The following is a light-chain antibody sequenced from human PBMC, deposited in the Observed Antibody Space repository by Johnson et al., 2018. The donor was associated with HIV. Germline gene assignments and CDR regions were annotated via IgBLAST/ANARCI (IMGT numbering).Light chain of an antibody. J-gene: IGLJ1*01. Sequence: QSVLTQPPSVSAAPGQKVTISCSGSSSNIEENSVSWYQQLPGAAPKVLIYENNKRPSGIPDRFSGSKSGTSATLGITGLQTGDEADYYCGTWDRGLSAHYCFGTGTKVTVL. CDR2: ENN. CDR1: SSNIEENS. V-gene: IGLV1-51*02. CDR3: GTWDRGLSAHYC.